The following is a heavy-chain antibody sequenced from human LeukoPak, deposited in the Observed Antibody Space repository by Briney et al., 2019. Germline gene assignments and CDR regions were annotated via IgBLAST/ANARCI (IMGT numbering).Heavy chain of an antibody. CDR3: ARDYGGNYGSYYFDY. D-gene: IGHD1-26*01. CDR1: GDSVSSNSGA. Sequence: SQTLSLTCAISGDSVSSNSGAWNWIRQSPSRGLEWLGRTFYRSKWYNNYAESVKSRITINPDTSKNQFSLQLNSVTPEDTAVYYCARDYGGNYGSYYFDYWGQGTLVTVSS. J-gene: IGHJ4*02. V-gene: IGHV6-1*01. CDR2: TFYRSKWYN.